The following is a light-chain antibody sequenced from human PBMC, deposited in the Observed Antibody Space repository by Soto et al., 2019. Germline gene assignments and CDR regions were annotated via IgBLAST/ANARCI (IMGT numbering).Light chain of an antibody. V-gene: IGKV1-5*03. CDR2: QAS. J-gene: IGKJ4*01. Sequence: DIQMAQSPSTLPANIGDRVSITCRASQTINTWLAWYQQKPGKAPNLLIYQASTLETGVPSRFSGSGSGTEFTLTISGLQPDDVASYYCQQYDNYPLTFGGGTKVEI. CDR3: QQYDNYPLT. CDR1: QTINTW.